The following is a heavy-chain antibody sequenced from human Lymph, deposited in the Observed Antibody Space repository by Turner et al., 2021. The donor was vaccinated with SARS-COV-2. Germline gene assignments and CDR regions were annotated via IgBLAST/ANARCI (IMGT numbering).Heavy chain of an antibody. CDR3: ARHQGSTSGYDHGMNV. Sequence: VQLQEAGPRLVRPSETLSLTCTVSGGSISSTSWSWIRQPPGRGLEWIGYFYKIGSIEYNPTLRSRVNISVDTSKNQLSLNLISVTAADTAVYYCARHQGSTSGYDHGMNVWGQGTAVIVSS. CDR2: FYKIGSI. V-gene: IGHV4-59*08. D-gene: IGHD1-1*01. J-gene: IGHJ6*02. CDR1: GGSISSTS.